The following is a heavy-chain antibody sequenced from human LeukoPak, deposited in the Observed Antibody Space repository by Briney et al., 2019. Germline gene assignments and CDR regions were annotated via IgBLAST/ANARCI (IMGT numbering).Heavy chain of an antibody. D-gene: IGHD3-10*01. CDR1: GFTFDDYG. Sequence: GGSLRLSCAASGFTFDDYGMSWVRQAPGKGLEWVSGINWNGGSTGYADSVKGRFTISRDNAKNSLYLQMNSLRAEDTALYYCARVFARGYYYYYYMDVWGKGTTVTVSS. CDR2: INWNGGST. J-gene: IGHJ6*03. V-gene: IGHV3-20*04. CDR3: ARVFARGYYYYYYMDV.